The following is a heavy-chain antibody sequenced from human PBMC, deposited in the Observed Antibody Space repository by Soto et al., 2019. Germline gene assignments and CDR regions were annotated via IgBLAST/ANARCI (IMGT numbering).Heavy chain of an antibody. Sequence: GVSVKVSCKASGGTFSSYAISWVRQAPGQGLEWMGGIIPIFGTANYAQKFQGRVTITADKSTSTAYMELSSLRSEDTAVYYCARAGTYCGGDCYSTDYWGQGTLVTVSS. CDR3: ARAGTYCGGDCYSTDY. D-gene: IGHD2-21*02. CDR2: IIPIFGTA. CDR1: GGTFSSYA. V-gene: IGHV1-69*06. J-gene: IGHJ4*02.